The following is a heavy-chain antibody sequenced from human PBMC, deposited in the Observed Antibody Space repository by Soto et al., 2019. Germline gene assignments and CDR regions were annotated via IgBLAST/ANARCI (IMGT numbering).Heavy chain of an antibody. Sequence: GGSLSLSCAASGFTFSSYAMSWVRQAPGKGLEWVSGIGASGAGTYYADFVKGRFIISRDNSKNTLHLQMNSLRAEDTAVYYCAVRKTGSYFDYWGQGTLVTVSS. D-gene: IGHD1-26*01. V-gene: IGHV3-23*01. J-gene: IGHJ4*02. CDR2: IGASGAGT. CDR1: GFTFSSYA. CDR3: AVRKTGSYFDY.